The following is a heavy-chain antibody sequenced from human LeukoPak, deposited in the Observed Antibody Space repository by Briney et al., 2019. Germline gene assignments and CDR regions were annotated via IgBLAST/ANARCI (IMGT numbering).Heavy chain of an antibody. D-gene: IGHD3-3*01. CDR2: IGTAGDT. V-gene: IGHV3-13*01. CDR1: GFTFSSYD. Sequence: GGSLRLSCAASGFTFSSYDMHRVRQATGKGLEWVSAIGTAGDTYYPGSVKGRFTISRENAKNSLYLQMNSLRAEDTAVYYCARDLLWSGYYYGMDVWGQGTTVTVSS. CDR3: ARDLLWSGYYYGMDV. J-gene: IGHJ6*02.